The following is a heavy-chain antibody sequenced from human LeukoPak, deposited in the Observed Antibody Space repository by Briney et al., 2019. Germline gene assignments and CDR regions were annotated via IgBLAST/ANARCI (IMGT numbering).Heavy chain of an antibody. CDR2: INHSGST. Sequence: SETQSLTCAVYGGSFSGYFWSWIRQPPGKGLEWIGEINHSGSTNYNPSLKSRVTISVDTSKKQFSLRLSSVTAADTAVYYCARGVGNYAEPTGYWGQGTLVTVSS. V-gene: IGHV4-34*01. CDR3: ARGVGNYAEPTGY. CDR1: GGSFSGYF. J-gene: IGHJ4*02. D-gene: IGHD4-17*01.